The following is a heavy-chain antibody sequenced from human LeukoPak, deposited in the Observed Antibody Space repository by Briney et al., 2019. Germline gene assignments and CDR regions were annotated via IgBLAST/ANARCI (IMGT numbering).Heavy chain of an antibody. Sequence: SVKVSCKASGGTFSSYAISWVRQAPGQGLEWMGGIIPIFGTANYAQKFQGRVTITADKSTSTAYMELSSLRSEDTAVYYCAREGYASGSAFDIWGQGTMVTVSS. V-gene: IGHV1-69*06. CDR1: GGTFSSYA. CDR3: AREGYASGSAFDI. J-gene: IGHJ3*02. CDR2: IIPIFGTA. D-gene: IGHD1-1*01.